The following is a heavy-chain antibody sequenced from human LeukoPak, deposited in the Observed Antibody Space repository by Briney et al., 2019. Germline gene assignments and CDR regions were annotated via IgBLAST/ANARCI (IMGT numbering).Heavy chain of an antibody. J-gene: IGHJ4*02. Sequence: NTGGFLRLSCAASGFTVSSNYMSWVRQAPGKGLEWVSSISSSSYIYYADSVKGRFTISRDNAKNSLYLQMNSLRAEDTAVYYCARDGEGDYGDYYDDYWGQGTLVTVSS. V-gene: IGHV3-69-1*01. CDR2: ISSSSYI. CDR3: ARDGEGDYGDYYDDY. CDR1: GFTVSSNY. D-gene: IGHD4-17*01.